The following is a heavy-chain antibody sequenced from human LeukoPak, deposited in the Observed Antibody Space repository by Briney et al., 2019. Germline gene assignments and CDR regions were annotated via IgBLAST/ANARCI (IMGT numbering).Heavy chain of an antibody. CDR2: LYSGYST. CDR3: ARGGDGYNFSFDY. Sequence: GGSLRLSCAASGFTVSCSYMSWVRQAPGTGLEWVSVLYSGYSTYYADSVKGRFTISRDNSKSTLYLQMSTLRAEDTAVYYCARGGDGYNFSFDYWGQGTLVTVSS. D-gene: IGHD5-24*01. J-gene: IGHJ4*02. V-gene: IGHV3-66*01. CDR1: GFTVSCSY.